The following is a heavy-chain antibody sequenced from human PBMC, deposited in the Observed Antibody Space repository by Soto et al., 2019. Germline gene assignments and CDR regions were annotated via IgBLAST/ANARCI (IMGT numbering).Heavy chain of an antibody. CDR3: ARGRGRDGYNFVTFDY. D-gene: IGHD5-12*01. CDR2: IYYSGST. CDR1: GGSISSYY. J-gene: IGHJ4*02. Sequence: QVQLQESGPGLVKPSETLSLTCTVSGGSISSYYWSWIRQPPGKGLEWIGYIYYSGSTNYNPYLKSRVTISVDTSKNQFSLKLSSVTAADTAVYYCARGRGRDGYNFVTFDYWGQGTLVTVSS. V-gene: IGHV4-59*01.